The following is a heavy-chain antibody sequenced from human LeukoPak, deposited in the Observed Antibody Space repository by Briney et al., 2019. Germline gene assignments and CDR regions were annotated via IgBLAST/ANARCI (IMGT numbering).Heavy chain of an antibody. J-gene: IGHJ4*02. CDR1: GGSISSSSYY. Sequence: SSETLSLTCTVSGGSISSSSYYWGWIRQPPGKGLEWIGSIYYSGSTYYNPSLKSRVTISVDTSKNQFSLKLSSVTAADTAAYYCARQRRGGYSFHFNYWGQGTLVTVSS. CDR2: IYYSGST. CDR3: ARQRRGGYSFHFNY. V-gene: IGHV4-39*01. D-gene: IGHD4-11*01.